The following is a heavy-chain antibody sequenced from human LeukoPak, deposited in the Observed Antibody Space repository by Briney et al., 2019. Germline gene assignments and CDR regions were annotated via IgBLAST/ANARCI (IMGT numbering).Heavy chain of an antibody. Sequence: GGSLRLSCAASGFTFSSYGMHWVRQAPGKGPEWVTFIRYDGSNKYYADSVKGRFTISRDNSKNTLNLHMNSLRAEDTAVYYCARDRCSGDSCYSPADFDYWGQGTLVTVSS. CDR2: IRYDGSNK. V-gene: IGHV3-30*02. CDR1: GFTFSSYG. CDR3: ARDRCSGDSCYSPADFDY. J-gene: IGHJ4*02. D-gene: IGHD2-15*01.